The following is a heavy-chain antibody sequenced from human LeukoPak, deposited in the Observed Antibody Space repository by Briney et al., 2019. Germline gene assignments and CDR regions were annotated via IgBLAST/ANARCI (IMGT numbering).Heavy chain of an antibody. Sequence: SETLSLTCTVSGGSISSYYWSWIRQPPGKGLEWIGYIYYSGSTNYNPSLKSRVTISVDTSKNQFSPKLSSVTAADTAVYYCARDLGFHNWFDPWGQGTLVTVSS. CDR3: ARDLGFHNWFDP. J-gene: IGHJ5*02. CDR1: GGSISSYY. CDR2: IYYSGST. D-gene: IGHD5-12*01. V-gene: IGHV4-59*01.